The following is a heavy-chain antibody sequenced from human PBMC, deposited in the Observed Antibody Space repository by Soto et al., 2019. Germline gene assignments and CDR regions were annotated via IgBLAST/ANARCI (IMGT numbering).Heavy chain of an antibody. V-gene: IGHV3-53*01. J-gene: IGHJ6*02. Sequence: GGSLRLSCVASGFTVSRNYVTWVRQAPGKGLEWVSYIHSDGSTFYTESVKDRFTVSRDNSKNTLYLHMNSLRVEDTAIYYCARDQFFGSASSNNRYSYFYGMDVWGQGTTVTVSS. CDR1: GFTVSRNY. CDR2: IHSDGST. CDR3: ARDQFFGSASSNNRYSYFYGMDV. D-gene: IGHD3-10*01.